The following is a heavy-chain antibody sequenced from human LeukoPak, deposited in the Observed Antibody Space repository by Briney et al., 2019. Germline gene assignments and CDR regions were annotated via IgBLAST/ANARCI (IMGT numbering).Heavy chain of an antibody. CDR3: ARGPHRRLYGGLASTSFDY. J-gene: IGHJ4*02. D-gene: IGHD5-12*01. CDR1: GFTFSTYG. CDR2: IWYGGSNT. Sequence: PGGSLRLSWAASGFTFSTYGMHWVRQAPGKGLEWVAVIWYGGSNTYYADSVKGRFTISRDNSKNTLYLQMNSLRAEDTAVYYCARGPHRRLYGGLASTSFDYWGQGTLVTVSS. V-gene: IGHV3-33*08.